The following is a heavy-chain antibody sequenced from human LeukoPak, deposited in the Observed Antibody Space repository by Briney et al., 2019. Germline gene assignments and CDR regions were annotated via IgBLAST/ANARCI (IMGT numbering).Heavy chain of an antibody. V-gene: IGHV4-61*01. D-gene: IGHD3-22*01. CDR1: GGSFSSGSYY. CDR2: IYYSGST. CDR3: ARVVVITEALDY. Sequence: SETLSLTCTVSGGSFSSGSYYWSWIRQPPGKGLEWIGYIYYSGSTNYNPSLKSRVTISVDTSKNQFSLKLSSVTAADTAVYYCARVVVITEALDYWGQGTLVTVSS. J-gene: IGHJ4*02.